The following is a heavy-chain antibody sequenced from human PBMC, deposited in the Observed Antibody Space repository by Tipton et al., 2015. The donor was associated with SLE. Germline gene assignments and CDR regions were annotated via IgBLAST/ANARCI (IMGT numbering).Heavy chain of an antibody. J-gene: IGHJ6*03. CDR2: INHSGGT. Sequence: TLSLTCIVSGDSISSSSYYWSWIRQPPGKGLEWIGEINHSGGTNYNPSLKSRVTISVDTSKNQFTLKLSSVTAADTAVYYCARAPGLDRDYYYYYMDVWGKGTTVTVSS. CDR1: GDSISSSSYY. D-gene: IGHD3/OR15-3a*01. CDR3: ARAPGLDRDYYYYYMDV. V-gene: IGHV4-39*06.